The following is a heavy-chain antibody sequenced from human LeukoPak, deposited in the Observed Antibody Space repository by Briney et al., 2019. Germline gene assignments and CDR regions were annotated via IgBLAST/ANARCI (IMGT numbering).Heavy chain of an antibody. Sequence: PGGSLRLSCAASGFTFSSYAMSGVRQAPGKGLEWVSAISGSGGSTYYADSVKGRFTISRDNSKNTLYLQMNSLRAEDTAVYYCAKVTGYSSSWYFDYWGQGTLVTVS. CDR3: AKVTGYSSSWYFDY. D-gene: IGHD6-13*01. V-gene: IGHV3-23*01. J-gene: IGHJ4*02. CDR1: GFTFSSYA. CDR2: ISGSGGST.